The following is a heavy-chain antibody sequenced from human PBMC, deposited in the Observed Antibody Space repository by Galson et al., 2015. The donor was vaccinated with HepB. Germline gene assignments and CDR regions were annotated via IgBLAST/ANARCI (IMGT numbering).Heavy chain of an antibody. CDR1: GFTFSSYW. V-gene: IGHV3-74*01. CDR2: INSDGSST. D-gene: IGHD6-6*01. Sequence: SLRLSCAASGFTFSSYWMHWVRQAPGKGLVWVSRINSDGSSTSYADSVKGRFTISRDNAKNTLYLQMNSLGAEDTAVYYCASGEDSSSSLTYYYYYMDVWGKGTTVTVSS. CDR3: ASGEDSSSSLTYYYYYMDV. J-gene: IGHJ6*03.